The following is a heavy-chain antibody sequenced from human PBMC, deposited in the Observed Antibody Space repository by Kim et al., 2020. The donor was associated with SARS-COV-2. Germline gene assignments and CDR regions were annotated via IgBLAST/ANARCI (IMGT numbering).Heavy chain of an antibody. Sequence: SETLSLTCAVSGGSISSSSYYWGWNRQPPGKGLEWVVSHNDSTNTNSTPTLQGRVTISVATTKSHFSLKLSSVAAAATAEYYCAGPGIYYCDYNDFDYWGQGTPVTVSS. J-gene: IGHJ4*02. CDR3: AGPGIYYCDYNDFDY. D-gene: IGHD4-17*01. V-gene: IGHV4-39*02. CDR1: GGSISSSSYY. CDR2: HNDSTNT.